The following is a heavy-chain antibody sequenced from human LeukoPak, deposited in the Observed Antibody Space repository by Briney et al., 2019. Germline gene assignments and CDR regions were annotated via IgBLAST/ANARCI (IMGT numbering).Heavy chain of an antibody. CDR3: ARGSGWNAFDP. Sequence: SETLSLTCSVSGGSITSDLYYWTWIRQPAGKGLVWIGRIYTNGWTDYNPSLKSRVTISVDTSKNHFSLKLTFVTAADTALYYCARGSGWNAFDPWGQGTLVTVSS. CDR2: IYTNGWT. D-gene: IGHD6-19*01. J-gene: IGHJ5*02. V-gene: IGHV4-61*02. CDR1: GGSITSDLYY.